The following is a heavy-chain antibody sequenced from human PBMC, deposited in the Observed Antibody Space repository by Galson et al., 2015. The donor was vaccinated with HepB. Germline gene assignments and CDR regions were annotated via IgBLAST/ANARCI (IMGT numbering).Heavy chain of an antibody. J-gene: IGHJ5*02. Sequence: SLRLSCAASGFTFSSYSMNWVRQAPGKGLEWVSSISSSSSYIYYADSVKGRFTISRDNAKNSLYLQMNSLRVEDTAVYYCARVSVPGMSCTNGVCYPVYWFDPWGQGTQVTVSS. V-gene: IGHV3-21*01. CDR3: ARVSVPGMSCTNGVCYPVYWFDP. D-gene: IGHD2-8*01. CDR2: ISSSSSYI. CDR1: GFTFSSYS.